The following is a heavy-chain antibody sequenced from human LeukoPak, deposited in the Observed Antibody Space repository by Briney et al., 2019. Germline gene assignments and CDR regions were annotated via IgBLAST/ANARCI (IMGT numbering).Heavy chain of an antibody. V-gene: IGHV1-69*05. Sequence: SVKVSCKASGGTFSSYAISWVRQAPGQGLEWMGRIIPIFGTANYAQKLQGRVTMTTDTSTSTAYMELRSLRSDDTAVYYCARGGLWFGELLILDVWGKGTTVTVSS. D-gene: IGHD3-10*01. CDR3: ARGGLWFGELLILDV. CDR2: IIPIFGTA. CDR1: GGTFSSYA. J-gene: IGHJ6*04.